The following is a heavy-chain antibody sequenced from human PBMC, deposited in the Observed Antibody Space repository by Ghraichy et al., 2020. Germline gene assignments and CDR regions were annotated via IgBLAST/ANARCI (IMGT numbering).Heavy chain of an antibody. CDR1: GGSFNGFY. CDR2: INNSETS. Sequence: SETLSLTCAVYGGSFNGFYWTWIRQPPGKGLEWIGEINNSETSDYNPSLRGRVTMSVDTSKNQFSLKPQSVTAADTAVYYCARHSTGDFALDVWGPGTMVSVSS. J-gene: IGHJ3*01. V-gene: IGHV4-34*01. D-gene: IGHD7-27*01. CDR3: ARHSTGDFALDV.